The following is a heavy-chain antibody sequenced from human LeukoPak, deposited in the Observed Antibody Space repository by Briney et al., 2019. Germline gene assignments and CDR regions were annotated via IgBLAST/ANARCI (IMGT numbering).Heavy chain of an antibody. CDR1: GYTFTSYY. CDR3: ARDTQYSSGYGDYFDY. CDR2: INPSGGST. V-gene: IGHV1-46*01. J-gene: IGHJ4*02. Sequence: VASVKVSCKASGYTFTSYYMHWVRQAPGQGLEWMGIINPSGGSTSYAQKFQGRVTITADKSTSTAYMELSSLRSEDTAVYYCARDTQYSSGYGDYFDYWGQGTLVTVSS. D-gene: IGHD6-19*01.